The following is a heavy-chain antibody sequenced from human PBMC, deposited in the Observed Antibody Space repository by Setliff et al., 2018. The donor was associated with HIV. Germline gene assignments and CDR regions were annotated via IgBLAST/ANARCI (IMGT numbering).Heavy chain of an antibody. CDR3: ARGDGEASFDI. CDR1: GDSITSTTW. V-gene: IGHV4-4*02. CDR2: IYHSGGT. J-gene: IGHJ3*02. Sequence: SETLSLTCSVSGDSITSTTWWTWVRQPPGKGPEWIGEIYHSGGTNYSPSLNSRVTISLDKSKNQFSLKLTSVNAADTAVYYCARGDGEASFDIWGRGTMVTVSS. D-gene: IGHD3-10*01.